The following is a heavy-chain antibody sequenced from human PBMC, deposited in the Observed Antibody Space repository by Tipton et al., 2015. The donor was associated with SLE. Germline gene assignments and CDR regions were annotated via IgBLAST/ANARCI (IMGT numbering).Heavy chain of an antibody. Sequence: TLSLTCTVSGASISNYYWSWIRQPPGKGLEWIGYIHYNGNTNYNPSLKSRVTILVETSKNQFSLKVSSVTAADTAVYYCARGPLPYGSGSYFDDWGQGTLVTVSS. D-gene: IGHD3-10*01. J-gene: IGHJ4*02. CDR3: ARGPLPYGSGSYFDD. V-gene: IGHV4-59*12. CDR2: IHYNGNT. CDR1: GASISNYY.